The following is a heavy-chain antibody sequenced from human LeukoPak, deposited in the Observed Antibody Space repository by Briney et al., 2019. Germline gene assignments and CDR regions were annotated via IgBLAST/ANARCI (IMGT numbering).Heavy chain of an antibody. V-gene: IGHV4-4*07. Sequence: PSETLSLTCTVSGGSIGSYYWSWIRQPAGKGLEGIGRIYTSGSTNYTPSLKSRVTMSVDTSKNQFSLKLSSVTAADTAVYYCARGGLGRRSDAFDIWGQGTMVTVSS. CDR1: GGSIGSYY. J-gene: IGHJ3*02. D-gene: IGHD3-16*01. CDR3: ARGGLGRRSDAFDI. CDR2: IYTSGST.